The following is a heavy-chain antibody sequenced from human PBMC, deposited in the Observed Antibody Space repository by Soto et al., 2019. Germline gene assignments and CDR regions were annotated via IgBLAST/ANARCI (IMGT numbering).Heavy chain of an antibody. D-gene: IGHD3-22*01. J-gene: IGHJ6*02. CDR1: GFSLSTTGVG. CDR2: VYWNDDK. V-gene: IGHV2-5*01. Sequence: QITLKESGPTLVKPTQTLTLTCTFSGFSLSTTGVGVGWIRQPPGKALEWLALVYWNDDKRFSPSLKSRLTIPKDSFKTQVVLTMTNMGPVDTATYFCARLFDNSGYSVPGMDVWGQGTTVTVSS. CDR3: ARLFDNSGYSVPGMDV.